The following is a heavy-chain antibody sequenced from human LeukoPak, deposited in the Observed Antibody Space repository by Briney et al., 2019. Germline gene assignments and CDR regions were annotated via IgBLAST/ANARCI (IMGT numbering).Heavy chain of an antibody. CDR3: AGERGEEYSSGWYKRNYFDN. CDR2: IYHSGST. V-gene: IGHV4-4*02. J-gene: IGHJ4*02. D-gene: IGHD6-19*01. Sequence: SGTLSLTCAVSGGSISSSNWRSWVRQPPGKGLEWIGEIYHSGSTNYNPSLKSRVTISVDKSKNQFSLKLTSVTGADTAVYYCAGERGEEYSSGWYKRNYFDNWGQGIRVTVSS. CDR1: GGSISSSNW.